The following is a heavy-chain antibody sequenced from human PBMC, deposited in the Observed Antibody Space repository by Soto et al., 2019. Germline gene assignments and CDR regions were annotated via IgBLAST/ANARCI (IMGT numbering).Heavy chain of an antibody. CDR3: ARSRREGHGLAATGIGH. D-gene: IGHD6-13*01. V-gene: IGHV3-30*03. J-gene: IGHJ4*02. CDR1: GFAFNTYA. CDR2: ISYDGNTK. Sequence: AGGSLRLSCAASGFAFNTYAMHWVRQAPGKGLQWVAIISYDGNTKHYVDSVKGRFTISRDNSNNTLYLQMDSLTVDDTGFYFCARSRREGHGLAATGIGHWGQGTLVTVSS.